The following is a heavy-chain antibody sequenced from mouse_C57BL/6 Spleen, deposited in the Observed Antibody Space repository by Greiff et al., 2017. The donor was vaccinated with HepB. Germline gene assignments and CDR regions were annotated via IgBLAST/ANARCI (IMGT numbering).Heavy chain of an antibody. V-gene: IGHV14-2*01. CDR3: ARSGQLRLYAMDY. J-gene: IGHJ4*01. CDR2: IDPEDGET. CDR1: GYTFTSYW. Sequence: VQLQQPGAELVKPGASVKLSCKASGYTFTSYWMHWVKQRPGQGLEWIGRIDPEDGETKYAPKFQGKATITADTSSNTAYLQRSSLTSEDTAVYYCARSGQLRLYAMDYWGQGTSVTVSS. D-gene: IGHD3-2*02.